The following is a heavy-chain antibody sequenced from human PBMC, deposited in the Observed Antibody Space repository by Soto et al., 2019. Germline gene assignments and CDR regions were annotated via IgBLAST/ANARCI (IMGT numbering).Heavy chain of an antibody. CDR2: INAGNGNT. V-gene: IGHV1-3*01. CDR3: ARGIAVAGPFDY. D-gene: IGHD6-19*01. Sequence: ASVKVSCKASGYTFTSYAMHRVRQAPGQRLEWMGWINAGNGNTKYSQKFQGRVTITRDTSASTAYMELSSLRSEDTAVYYCARGIAVAGPFDYWGQGTLVTVSS. CDR1: GYTFTSYA. J-gene: IGHJ4*02.